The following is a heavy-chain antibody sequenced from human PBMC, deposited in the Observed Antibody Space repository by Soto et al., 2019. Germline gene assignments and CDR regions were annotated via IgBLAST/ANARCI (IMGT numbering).Heavy chain of an antibody. CDR3: ARVLGNVLRFLEWSGNWFDP. CDR1: GGTFSSYA. CDR2: IIPIFGTA. D-gene: IGHD3-3*01. J-gene: IGHJ5*02. Sequence: QVQLVQSGAEVKKPGSSVKVSCKASGGTFSSYAISWVRQAPGQGLEWMGGIIPIFGTANYAQKFQGRVTITADESKSTAYMELSSVRTEDTAVYYCARVLGNVLRFLEWSGNWFDPWGQGTLVTVSS. V-gene: IGHV1-69*01.